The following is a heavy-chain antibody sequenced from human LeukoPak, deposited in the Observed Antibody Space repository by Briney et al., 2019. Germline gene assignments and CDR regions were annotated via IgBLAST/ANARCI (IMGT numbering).Heavy chain of an antibody. CDR1: GFTFSDNY. J-gene: IGHJ4*02. D-gene: IGHD3-10*01. CDR3: ARDSPTMVRGVISYYFDY. V-gene: IGHV3-11*01. CDR2: ISSSGSTI. Sequence: PGGSLRLSRAASGFTFSDNYMSWIRQAPGKGLEWVSYISSSGSTIYYADSVKGRFTISRDNAKNSLYLQMNSLRAEDTAVYYCARDSPTMVRGVISYYFDYWGQGTLVTVSS.